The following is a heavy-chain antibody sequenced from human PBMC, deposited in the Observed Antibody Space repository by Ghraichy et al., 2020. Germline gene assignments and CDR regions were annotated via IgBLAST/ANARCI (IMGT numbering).Heavy chain of an antibody. V-gene: IGHV3-30*04. CDR1: GFTFSSYA. CDR2: ISYDGSNK. CDR3: ARDRVPDY. D-gene: IGHD1-14*01. J-gene: IGHJ4*02. Sequence: GGSLRLSCAASGFTFSSYAMHWVRQAPGKGLEWVAVISYDGSNKYYADSVKGRFTISRDNSKNTLYLQMNSLRAEDTAVYYCARDRVPDYWGQGTLVTVSS.